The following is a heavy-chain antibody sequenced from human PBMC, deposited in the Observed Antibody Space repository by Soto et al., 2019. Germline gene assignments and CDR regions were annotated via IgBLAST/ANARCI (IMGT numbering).Heavy chain of an antibody. CDR1: GFTFSSYA. CDR3: AKGSQGYCSSTSCHRQDTIGYYYYYMDV. D-gene: IGHD2-2*01. CDR2: ISGSGGST. J-gene: IGHJ6*03. V-gene: IGHV3-23*01. Sequence: EVQLLESGGGLVQPGGSLRLSCAASGFTFSSYAMSWVRQAPGKGLEWVSAISGSGGSTYYADSVKGRFTIPRDNSKNTVYLQMNSLRAEDTAVYNCAKGSQGYCSSTSCHRQDTIGYYYYYMDVWGKGTTVTVSS.